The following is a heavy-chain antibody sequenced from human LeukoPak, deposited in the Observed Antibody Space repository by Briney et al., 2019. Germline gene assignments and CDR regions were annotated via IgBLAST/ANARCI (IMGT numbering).Heavy chain of an antibody. CDR3: AREEYVGRLTDH. J-gene: IGHJ4*02. D-gene: IGHD3-10*02. Sequence: GGSPKIPFKGSGYSFSTYWIGWVRQLPGKGLELMGAINPGDSDVRYSPSFQGQVTILPDKSISNAYLQWRSLKASDSAMFYCAREEYVGRLTDHWGQGTLVTVSS. CDR1: GYSFSTYW. CDR2: INPGDSDV. V-gene: IGHV5-51*01.